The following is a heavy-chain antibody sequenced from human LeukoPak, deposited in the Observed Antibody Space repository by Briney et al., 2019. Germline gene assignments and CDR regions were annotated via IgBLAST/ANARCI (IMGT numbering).Heavy chain of an antibody. Sequence: SETLSLTCTVSGGSISSSSYYWGWIRQPPGKGLEWTGYIYYSGSTNYNPSLKSRVTISVDTSKNQFSLKLSSVAAADTAVYYCARGKSRSAFDYWGQGTLVTVSS. V-gene: IGHV4-61*05. CDR3: ARGKSRSAFDY. J-gene: IGHJ4*02. CDR1: GGSISSSSYY. CDR2: IYYSGST.